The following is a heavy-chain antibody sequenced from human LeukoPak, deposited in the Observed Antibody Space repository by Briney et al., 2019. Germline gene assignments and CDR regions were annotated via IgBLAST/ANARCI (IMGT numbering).Heavy chain of an antibody. CDR2: ISSSGGTI. J-gene: IGHJ6*02. CDR3: ARAVLYYYYGMDV. Sequence: GGSLRLSCAASGFTFSSYEMNWVRQAPGKGLEWVSYISSSGGTIYYADSVEGRFTISRDNAKNSLYPQMNSLRAEDTAVYYCARAVLYYYYGMDVWGQGTTVTVSS. V-gene: IGHV3-48*03. CDR1: GFTFSSYE.